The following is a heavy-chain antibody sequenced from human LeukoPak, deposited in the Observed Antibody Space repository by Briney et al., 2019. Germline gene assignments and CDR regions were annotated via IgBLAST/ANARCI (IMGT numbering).Heavy chain of an antibody. J-gene: IGHJ5*02. D-gene: IGHD3-10*01. CDR1: GGSISSSYS. Sequence: SETLSLTCTVSGGSISSSYSWGWIRQPPGKGLEWIGTLFHSGTTYYNPSLKSRVSILVDASKNQFSLRLSSVTAADTAVYYCARGDYGSGTYLWGSWGQGILVTVSP. CDR3: ARGDYGSGTYLWGS. V-gene: IGHV4-39*07. CDR2: LFHSGTT.